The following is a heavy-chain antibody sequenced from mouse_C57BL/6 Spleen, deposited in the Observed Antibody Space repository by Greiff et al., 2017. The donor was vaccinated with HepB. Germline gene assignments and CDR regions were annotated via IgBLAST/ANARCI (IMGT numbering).Heavy chain of an antibody. CDR1: GYTFTSYW. Sequence: QVQLQQPGAELVMPGASVKLSCKASGYTFTSYWMHWVKQRPGQGLEWIGEIDPSDSYTNYNQKFKGKSTLTVDKSSSTAYMQLSSLTSEDSAVYYCARRLRRGGYAMDYWGQGTSVTVSS. V-gene: IGHV1-69*01. CDR3: ARRLRRGGYAMDY. D-gene: IGHD2-4*01. J-gene: IGHJ4*01. CDR2: IDPSDSYT.